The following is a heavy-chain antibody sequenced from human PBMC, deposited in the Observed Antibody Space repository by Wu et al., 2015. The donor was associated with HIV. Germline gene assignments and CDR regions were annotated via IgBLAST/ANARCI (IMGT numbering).Heavy chain of an antibody. V-gene: IGHV1-69*13. CDR1: GGTFSSYA. CDR2: IVPLFDAP. CDR3: TRSTFAGGSDTWYSFDK. D-gene: IGHD2-15*01. Sequence: QVQLVQSGAGVKKPGSSVRVSCKASGGTFSSYAINWVRQAPGQRLEWMGRIVPLFDAPNYSQKFHDRLTITADRSTTTAYMELSNLKSEDTAVYFCTRSTFAGGSDTWYSFDKWGQGTLVSVSS. J-gene: IGHJ4*02.